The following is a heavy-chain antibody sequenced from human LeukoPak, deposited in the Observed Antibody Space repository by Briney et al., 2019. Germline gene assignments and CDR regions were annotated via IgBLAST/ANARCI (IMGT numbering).Heavy chain of an antibody. D-gene: IGHD5-24*01. CDR1: GYTLTELS. CDR2: FDPEDGET. V-gene: IGHV1-24*01. J-gene: IGHJ4*02. CDR3: ATDRGDGYNPTTLDY. Sequence: ASVKVSCKVSGYTLTELSMHWVRQAPGKGLEWMGGFDPEDGETIYAQKFQGRVTMTEDTSTDTAYMELSSLRSEDTAVYYCATDRGDGYNPTTLDYWGQGTLVTVSS.